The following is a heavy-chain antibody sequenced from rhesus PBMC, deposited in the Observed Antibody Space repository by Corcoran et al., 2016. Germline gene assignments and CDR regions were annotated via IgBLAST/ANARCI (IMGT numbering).Heavy chain of an antibody. V-gene: IGHV4-57*01. J-gene: IGHJ4*01. CDR1: GGPISSSNW. CDR3: ARDPYGSSLNY. Sequence: QVQPQESGPGLVKTSATLSPTCADSGGPISSSNWRSWSPPPPGKGLEWIGRISGSGGSTSYNPSLKSRVTISTDTSKNQFSLKLSSVTAADTAVYYCARDPYGSSLNYWGQGVLVTVSS. D-gene: IGHD4-29*01. CDR2: ISGSGGST.